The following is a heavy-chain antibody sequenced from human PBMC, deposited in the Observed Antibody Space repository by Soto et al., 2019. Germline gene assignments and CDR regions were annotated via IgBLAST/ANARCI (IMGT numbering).Heavy chain of an antibody. J-gene: IGHJ6*02. V-gene: IGHV3-23*01. D-gene: IGHD4-17*01. CDR1: GFTFNHYA. CDR2: VSGRGGST. CDR3: AKDSTVTTSLYFYYYGFHV. Sequence: VHLLESGGGLEQPGGSLRLACTASGFTFNHYAMSWVRQAPGKGLEWVSAVSGRGGSTKYADSVKGRFIISRDNSNSTLYLQMDSLRGEDTAVYYCAKDSTVTTSLYFYYYGFHVWGQGTTVTVSS.